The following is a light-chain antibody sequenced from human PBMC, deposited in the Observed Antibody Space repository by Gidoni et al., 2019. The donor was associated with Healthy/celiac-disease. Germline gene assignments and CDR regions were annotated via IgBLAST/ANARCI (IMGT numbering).Light chain of an antibody. CDR3: QQRSNWPIT. CDR2: DAS. V-gene: IGKV3-11*01. Sequence: PATLSLSPGERATLSCRASQSVSSYLAWYQQKPGQAPRLLIYDASNRATGIPARFSGSGSGTDFTLTISSLEPEDFAVYYCQQRSNWPITFGQGTRLEIK. CDR1: QSVSSY. J-gene: IGKJ5*01.